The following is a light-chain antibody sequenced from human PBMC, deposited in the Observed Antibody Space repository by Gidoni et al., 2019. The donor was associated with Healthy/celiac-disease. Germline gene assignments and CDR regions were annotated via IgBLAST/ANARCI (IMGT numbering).Light chain of an antibody. CDR3: QQRSNWPIT. CDR2: DAS. V-gene: IGKV3-11*01. Sequence: PATLSLSPGERATLSCRASQSVSSYLAWYQQKPGQAPRLLIYDASNRATGIPARFSGSGSGTDFTLTISSLEPEDFAVYYCQQRSNWPITFGQGTRLEIK. CDR1: QSVSSY. J-gene: IGKJ5*01.